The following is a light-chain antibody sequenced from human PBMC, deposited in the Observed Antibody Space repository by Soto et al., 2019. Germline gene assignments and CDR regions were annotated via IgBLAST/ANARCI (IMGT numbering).Light chain of an antibody. CDR3: QQSYSTPHT. CDR1: QSISSD. V-gene: IGKV1-39*01. Sequence: DIQMTQSPSSLSASVGDRVTITCRASQSISSDLNGYQQKPVKAPKLMIYAASSLQSGVPSRFSGSGSETDFTLTISSLQPEDFSTYYWQQSYSTPHTFGQRTKLDIK. J-gene: IGKJ2*01. CDR2: AAS.